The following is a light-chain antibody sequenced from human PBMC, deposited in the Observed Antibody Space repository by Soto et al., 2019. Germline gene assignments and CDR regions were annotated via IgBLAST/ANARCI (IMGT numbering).Light chain of an antibody. Sequence: EIVLTQSPGTLSLSPGERATLSCRASQSVSSNYLAWYQQKPGQPPRLLISDASSRTTVIPERFSGSGSGTDFTLTISGLEPEDFAVYYCHDYGRSPPSWTFAQGTKVEIK. V-gene: IGKV3-20*01. J-gene: IGKJ1*01. CDR3: HDYGRSPPSWT. CDR1: QSVSSNY. CDR2: DAS.